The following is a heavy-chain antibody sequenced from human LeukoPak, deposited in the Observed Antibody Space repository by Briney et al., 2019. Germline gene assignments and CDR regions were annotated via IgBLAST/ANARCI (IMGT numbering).Heavy chain of an antibody. J-gene: IGHJ4*02. Sequence: GGSLRLSCAASGFTFSSYATSWVRQAPGKGLEWVAVIWYDGSKRYYADSVKGRFTISRDDSKNTLYLQMNSLRDEDTAVYFCARDPASSFDYWGQGTLVTVSS. D-gene: IGHD2-15*01. V-gene: IGHV3-33*08. CDR2: IWYDGSKR. CDR1: GFTFSSYA. CDR3: ARDPASSFDY.